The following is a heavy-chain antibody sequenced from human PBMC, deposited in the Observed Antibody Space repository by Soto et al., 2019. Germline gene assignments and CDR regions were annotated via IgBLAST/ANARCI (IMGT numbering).Heavy chain of an antibody. CDR2: IWYDGSNK. D-gene: IGHD3-3*01. CDR3: ARARFLEWSTSPFYY. Sequence: GGSLRLSCAASGFTFSSYGMHWVRQAPGKGLEWVAVIWYDGSNKYYADSVKGRFTISRDNSKNTLYLQRNSLRAEDTAVYYCARARFLEWSTSPFYYWGQGTLVTVSS. CDR1: GFTFSSYG. V-gene: IGHV3-33*01. J-gene: IGHJ4*02.